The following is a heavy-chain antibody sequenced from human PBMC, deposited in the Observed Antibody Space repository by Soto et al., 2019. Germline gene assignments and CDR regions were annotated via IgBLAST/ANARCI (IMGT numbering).Heavy chain of an antibody. Sequence: QVQLQESGPGLVKPSETLSLTCTVSGGSISSYYWSWIRQPPGKGLEWIGYIYYSGSTNYNPSLKSRVTISVDTSKNQFSLKLSSVTAADTAVYYCARQEGYYYYYMDVWGKGTTVTVSS. CDR1: GGSISSYY. CDR2: IYYSGST. V-gene: IGHV4-59*08. CDR3: ARQEGYYYYYMDV. J-gene: IGHJ6*03.